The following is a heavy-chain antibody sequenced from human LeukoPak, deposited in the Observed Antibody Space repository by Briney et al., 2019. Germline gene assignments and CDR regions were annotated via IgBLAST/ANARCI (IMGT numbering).Heavy chain of an antibody. J-gene: IGHJ4*02. V-gene: IGHV3-53*01. Sequence: GGSLRLSCAASGFTFGSYDMSWVRQAPGKGLEWVSVIYSGGSTYYADSVKGRFTISRDNSKNTLYLQMNSLRAEDTAVYYCARVGYDFWSGLFDYWGQGTLVTVSS. CDR2: IYSGGST. D-gene: IGHD3-3*01. CDR1: GFTFGSYD. CDR3: ARVGYDFWSGLFDY.